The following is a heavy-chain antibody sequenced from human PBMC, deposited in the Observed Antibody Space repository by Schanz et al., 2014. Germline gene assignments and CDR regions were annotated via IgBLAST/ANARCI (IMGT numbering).Heavy chain of an antibody. CDR1: GFTVSRNY. V-gene: IGHV3-11*01. CDR3: ARENLNWEAFDI. Sequence: VQLVESGGGLVQPGGSLRLSCAASGFTVSRNYMNWVRQAPGKGLEWLSYISRDGTTSYYADSVKGRFTISRDNAKNSLYLEMTSLRGEDTAVYYCARENLNWEAFDIWGQGTVVTVSS. CDR2: ISRDGTTS. D-gene: IGHD7-27*01. J-gene: IGHJ3*02.